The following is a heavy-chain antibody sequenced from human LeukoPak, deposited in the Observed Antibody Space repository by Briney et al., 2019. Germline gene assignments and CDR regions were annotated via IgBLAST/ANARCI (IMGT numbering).Heavy chain of an antibody. V-gene: IGHV4-59*01. Sequence: PSETLSLTCTVSGGSISPYYWSWIRQTPGKGLEWIGYILYSGTTTNYNPSLKSRVTISVDTSKNQFSLRLSSVTAADTAVYYCARVGDWNDLVYWGQGTLVTVSS. CDR1: GGSISPYY. CDR3: ARVGDWNDLVY. J-gene: IGHJ4*02. D-gene: IGHD1-1*01. CDR2: ILYSGTTT.